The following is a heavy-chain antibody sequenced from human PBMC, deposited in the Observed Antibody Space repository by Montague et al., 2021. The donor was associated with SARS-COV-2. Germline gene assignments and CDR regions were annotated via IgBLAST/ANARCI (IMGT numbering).Heavy chain of an antibody. CDR1: GGSISSYF. D-gene: IGHD3-10*01. Sequence: SETLSLTCTVSGGSISSYFWSWIRQSPGKGLEWIGYIYYSGTTKYNPSLKSRVAISLETSKNRFSLKLNSVTAADTAAYYCAATDYFDSGKYDFWGQGTWVTVSS. CDR2: IYYSGTT. CDR3: AATDYFDSGKYDF. J-gene: IGHJ4*02. V-gene: IGHV4-59*08.